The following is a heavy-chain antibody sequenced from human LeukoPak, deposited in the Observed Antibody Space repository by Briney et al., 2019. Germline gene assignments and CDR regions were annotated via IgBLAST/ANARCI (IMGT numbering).Heavy chain of an antibody. D-gene: IGHD6-19*01. CDR1: GYTFTSYD. V-gene: IGHV1-8*01. CDR3: ARGLHSRGWYPYVY. Sequence: ASVKVSCKASGYTFTSYDINWVRQATGQGLEWMGWMNPNSGNTGYAQKFQGRVTMTRNTSISTAYMELSSLRSEDPAVYYCARGLHSRGWYPYVYWGQGTLVTVSS. CDR2: MNPNSGNT. J-gene: IGHJ4*02.